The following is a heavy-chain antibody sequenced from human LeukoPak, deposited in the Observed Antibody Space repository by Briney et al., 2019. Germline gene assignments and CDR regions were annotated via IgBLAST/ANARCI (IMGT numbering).Heavy chain of an antibody. V-gene: IGHV4-61*02. CDR3: ARTYCGGDCRGYYYYYYMDV. D-gene: IGHD2-21*02. Sequence: SETLSLTCTVSGGSISSGSYYWHWIRQPAGKGLEWIGRIYTSGSTKYNPSLKSRVTVSVDTSKNQFSLKVRSVTAADTAVYYCARTYCGGDCRGYYYYYYMDVWGKGTTVTISS. CDR1: GGSISSGSYY. CDR2: IYTSGST. J-gene: IGHJ6*03.